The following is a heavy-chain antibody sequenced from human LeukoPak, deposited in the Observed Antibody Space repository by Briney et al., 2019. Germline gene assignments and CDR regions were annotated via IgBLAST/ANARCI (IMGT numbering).Heavy chain of an antibody. CDR2: ISSSGSTI. Sequence: PGRSLRLSCAASGFTFSSYVMHWVRQAPGKGLEWVSYISSSGSTIYYADSVKGRFTSSRDNAKTSLYLEMNSLRAEDTAVYYCARDSKGYSGYDLGGGLDYWGQGTLVIVSS. V-gene: IGHV3-48*03. CDR1: GFTFSSYV. J-gene: IGHJ4*02. CDR3: ARDSKGYSGYDLGGGLDY. D-gene: IGHD5-12*01.